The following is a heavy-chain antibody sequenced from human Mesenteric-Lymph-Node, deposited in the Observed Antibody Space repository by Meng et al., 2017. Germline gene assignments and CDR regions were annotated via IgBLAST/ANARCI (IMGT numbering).Heavy chain of an antibody. CDR3: AKTPTTSWVGGWFDP. J-gene: IGHJ5*02. D-gene: IGHD2-2*01. CDR1: GYTFPYYG. V-gene: IGHV1-18*04. CDR2: VSSFNGDT. Sequence: HVQLVQAGAEVKEPGASVNVSCKASGYTFPYYGITWVRQAPGQGLEWMGWVSSFNGDTNYAPKFQGRVTMTTDRSTTTAYMELRSLTSEDTAVYYCAKTPTTSWVGGWFDPWGQGTLVTVSS.